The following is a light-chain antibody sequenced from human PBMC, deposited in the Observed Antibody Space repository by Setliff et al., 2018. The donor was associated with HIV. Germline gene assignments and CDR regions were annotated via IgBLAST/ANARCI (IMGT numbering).Light chain of an antibody. CDR3: SSYTSTGTRV. CDR1: SSDVGGYNY. Sequence: QSALTQPASVSGSPGQSITISCTGTSSDVGGYNYVSWYQQHPGKAPKVIIYEVSNRPSGISNRFSGSKSGNTASLTISGLQPEDEADYYCSSYTSTGTRVLGIGTKVTVL. V-gene: IGLV2-14*01. J-gene: IGLJ1*01. CDR2: EVS.